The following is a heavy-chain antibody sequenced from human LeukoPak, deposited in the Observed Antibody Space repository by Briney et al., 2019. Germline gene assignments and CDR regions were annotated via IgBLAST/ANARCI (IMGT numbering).Heavy chain of an antibody. Sequence: GGSLRLSCAASGFTFSSYGMHWVRQAPGKGLEWVAFIRYDGSNKYYADSVKGRFTISRDNSKNTLYLQMNSLGAEDTAVYYCAKVGIQPFDYWGQGTLVTVSS. CDR2: IRYDGSNK. D-gene: IGHD5-18*01. J-gene: IGHJ4*02. CDR3: AKVGIQPFDY. V-gene: IGHV3-30*02. CDR1: GFTFSSYG.